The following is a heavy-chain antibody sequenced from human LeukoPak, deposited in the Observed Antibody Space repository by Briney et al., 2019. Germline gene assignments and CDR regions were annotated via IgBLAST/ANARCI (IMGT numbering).Heavy chain of an antibody. Sequence: GGSLRLSCAASGFTFSSYEMNWVRQAPGKGLEWVSYISSSSSTIYYADSVKGRFTVSRDNAKNSLYLQMNSLRAEDTAVYYCAREKGYCSGGSCSPFDYWGQGTLVTVSS. J-gene: IGHJ4*02. D-gene: IGHD2-15*01. CDR2: ISSSSSTI. V-gene: IGHV3-48*01. CDR1: GFTFSSYE. CDR3: AREKGYCSGGSCSPFDY.